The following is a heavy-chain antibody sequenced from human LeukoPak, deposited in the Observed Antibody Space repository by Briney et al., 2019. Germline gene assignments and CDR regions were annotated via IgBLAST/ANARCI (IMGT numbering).Heavy chain of an antibody. J-gene: IGHJ5*02. CDR3: VRGFSIDP. Sequence: SETLSLTCTVSGGSISSSSYYWGWIRQPPWKGLEWIASISHSGGAFYDSSLKSRVTISVDTSKNQFSLNLSSVTAADTAVYYCVRGFSIDPWGQGTLVTVSS. CDR1: GGSISSSSYY. CDR2: ISHSGGA. V-gene: IGHV4-39*02.